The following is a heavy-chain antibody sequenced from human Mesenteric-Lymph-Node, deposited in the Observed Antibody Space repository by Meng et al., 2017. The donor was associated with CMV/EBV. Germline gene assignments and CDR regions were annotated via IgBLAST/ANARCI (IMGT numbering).Heavy chain of an antibody. Sequence: SCKVSGYTFPTSAMNWVRQAPGQGLEWMGWINTNTGNPPYAHGFRGRFVFSLDTSVSTAYLQISSLRADDGAVYYCARLGYDYVVDYWGQGTLVTVSS. V-gene: IGHV7-4-1*02. CDR1: GYTFPTSA. CDR2: INTNTGNP. D-gene: IGHD5-12*01. CDR3: ARLGYDYVVDY. J-gene: IGHJ4*02.